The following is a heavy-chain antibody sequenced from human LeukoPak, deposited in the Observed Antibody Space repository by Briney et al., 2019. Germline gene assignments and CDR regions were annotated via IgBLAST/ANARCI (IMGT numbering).Heavy chain of an antibody. J-gene: IGHJ6*02. CDR1: GGSISSYY. CDR3: AREQSDYYGMDV. V-gene: IGHV4-59*01. D-gene: IGHD6-19*01. Sequence: PSETLSLTCTVSGGSISSYYWSWIRQPPGKGLEWIGYIYNSGSTNYNPSLKSRVTISVDTSKNQFSLKLSSVTAADTAVYYCAREQSDYYGMDVWGQGTTVTASS. CDR2: IYNSGST.